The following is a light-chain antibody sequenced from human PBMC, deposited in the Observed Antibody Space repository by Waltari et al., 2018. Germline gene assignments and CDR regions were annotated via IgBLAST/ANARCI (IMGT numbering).Light chain of an antibody. V-gene: IGKV3-20*01. CDR3: QQYDGSVLT. J-gene: IGKJ4*01. CDR2: GAS. Sequence: IVLTQSPDTLSLSPGQRDNLSCRASQTINNNFLVWYQQKPGQAPILLIHGASSRATGFPDRFSGSGSGTDFTLTISSLEPEDVAVYYCQQYDGSVLTFGGGTKVEI. CDR1: QTINNNF.